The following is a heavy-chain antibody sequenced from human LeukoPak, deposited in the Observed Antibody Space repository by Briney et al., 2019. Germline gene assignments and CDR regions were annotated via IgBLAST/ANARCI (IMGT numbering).Heavy chain of an antibody. D-gene: IGHD4-17*01. J-gene: IGHJ4*02. CDR2: ISYDGSNK. V-gene: IGHV3-30*04. CDR3: ARSLRPGDYAYYFDY. Sequence: GGSLRLSCAASGFTFSSYAMHWVRQAPGKGLEWVAVISYDGSNKYYADSVKGRFTVSRDNSKNTLYLQMNSLRAEDTAVYYCARSLRPGDYAYYFDYWGQGILVTVSS. CDR1: GFTFSSYA.